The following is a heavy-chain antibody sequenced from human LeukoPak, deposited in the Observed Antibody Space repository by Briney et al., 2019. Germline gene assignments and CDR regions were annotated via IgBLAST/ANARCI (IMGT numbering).Heavy chain of an antibody. CDR2: IIPVFGTT. J-gene: IGHJ4*02. CDR1: GGTFSSYA. D-gene: IGHD3-22*01. V-gene: IGHV1-69*06. CDR3: ARCSPGDSSNFYAVLQY. Sequence: ASVKVSCKASGGTFSSYAVSWVRLTPGQGLEWLGGIIPVFGTTTYAQKFQAKVTMTADKSTNTAYLEISSLTSDDAAVYYCARCSPGDSSNFYAVLQYWGQGTQVTVST.